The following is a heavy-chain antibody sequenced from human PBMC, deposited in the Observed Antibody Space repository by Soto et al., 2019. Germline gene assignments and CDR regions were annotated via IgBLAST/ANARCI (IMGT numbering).Heavy chain of an antibody. CDR2: ISGSGGST. J-gene: IGHJ6*02. D-gene: IGHD3-3*01. V-gene: IGHV3-23*01. Sequence: GGSLRLSCAASGFTFSSYAMSWVRQAPGKGLEWVSAISGSGGSTYYADSVKGRFTISRDNSKNTLYLQMNSLRAEDTAVYYCAKSTEKDFWSGIESMDVWGQGTTVTVSS. CDR3: AKSTEKDFWSGIESMDV. CDR1: GFTFSSYA.